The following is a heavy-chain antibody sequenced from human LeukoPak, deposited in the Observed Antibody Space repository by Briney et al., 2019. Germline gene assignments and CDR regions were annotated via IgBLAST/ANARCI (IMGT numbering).Heavy chain of an antibody. CDR3: ARGKRVWFGELMTSFSYFYIDV. J-gene: IGHJ6*03. Sequence: PSETLSLTCAVNGGSFSDYLWTWIRQSPGKGLEWIGEINQGGRTNFNPSLKSRVTISADRFKYHFSLTLRSVTAADTAVYYCARGKRVWFGELMTSFSYFYIDVWGRGTTVIVSS. CDR1: GGSFSDYL. D-gene: IGHD3-10*01. CDR2: INQGGRT. V-gene: IGHV4-34*01.